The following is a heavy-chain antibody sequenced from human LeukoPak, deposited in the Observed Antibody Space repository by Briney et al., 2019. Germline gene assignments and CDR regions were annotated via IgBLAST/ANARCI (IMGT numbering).Heavy chain of an antibody. CDR1: GYSISSGYF. CDR3: ARDLGYEYDGFDY. V-gene: IGHV4-38-2*02. D-gene: IGHD3-16*01. J-gene: IGHJ4*02. CDR2: IYTSGST. Sequence: PSETLSLTCTVSGYSISSGYFWGWIRQPPGKGLEWIGRIYTSGSTNYNPSLKSRVTMSVDTSKNPFSLKLSSVTAADTAVYYCARDLGYEYDGFDYWGQGTLVTVSS.